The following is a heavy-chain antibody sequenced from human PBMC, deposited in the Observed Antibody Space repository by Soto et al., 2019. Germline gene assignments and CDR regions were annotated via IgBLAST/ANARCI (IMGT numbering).Heavy chain of an antibody. D-gene: IGHD5-12*01. V-gene: IGHV3-30-3*01. Sequence: GGSLRLSCAASGFTFSSYAMHWVRQAPGKGLEWVAVISYDGSNKYYADSVKGRFTISRDNSKNTLYLQMNSLRAEDTAVYYCARDSGYSGYDYYGMDVWGQGTTVTVSS. J-gene: IGHJ6*02. CDR2: ISYDGSNK. CDR1: GFTFSSYA. CDR3: ARDSGYSGYDYYGMDV.